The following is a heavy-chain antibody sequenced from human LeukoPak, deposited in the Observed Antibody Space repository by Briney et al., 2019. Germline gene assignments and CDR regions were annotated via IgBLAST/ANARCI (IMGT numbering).Heavy chain of an antibody. Sequence: PGGSLRLSCAASGFTFSSYAMSWVRQAPGKGLEWVSAISGSGGSTYYADSVKGRFTISRDNSRNTLYLQMNSLRAEDTAVYYCAKVGPYGDYDVYYYYGMDVWGQGTTVTVSS. CDR1: GFTFSSYA. D-gene: IGHD4-17*01. CDR2: ISGSGGST. J-gene: IGHJ6*02. CDR3: AKVGPYGDYDVYYYYGMDV. V-gene: IGHV3-23*01.